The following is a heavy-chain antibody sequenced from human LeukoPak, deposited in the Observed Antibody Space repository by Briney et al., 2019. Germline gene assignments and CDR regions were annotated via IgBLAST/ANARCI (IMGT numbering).Heavy chain of an antibody. V-gene: IGHV3-23*01. J-gene: IGHJ6*03. CDR1: GFTVRSFA. CDR2: ISASGHYI. CDR3: ARDGSWGDYQFYFYMDV. D-gene: IGHD2-2*01. Sequence: GGSLRLSCEASGFTVRSFAMSWVRQAPGRGLEWLSGISASGHYIYNADSVKGRFTISRDNSKNTLYIEINSLRAEDTAVYYCARDGSWGDYQFYFYMDVWGKGTTVTVSS.